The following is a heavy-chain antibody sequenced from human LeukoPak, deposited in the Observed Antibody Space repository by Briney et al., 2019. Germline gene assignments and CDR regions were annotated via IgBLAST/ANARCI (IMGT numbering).Heavy chain of an antibody. CDR2: ISGSGGST. Sequence: GGSLRLSCAASGYTFSSYAMSRVRQAPGKGLEWVSAISGSGGSTYYADSVKGRFTISRDNSKNTLYLQMNSLRAEDTAVYYCAKDRLWFGELLSPPFDYWGQGTLVTVSS. D-gene: IGHD3-10*01. J-gene: IGHJ4*02. V-gene: IGHV3-23*01. CDR3: AKDRLWFGELLSPPFDY. CDR1: GYTFSSYA.